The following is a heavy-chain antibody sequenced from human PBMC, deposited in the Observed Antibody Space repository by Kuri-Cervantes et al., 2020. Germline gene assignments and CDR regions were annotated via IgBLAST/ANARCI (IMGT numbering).Heavy chain of an antibody. CDR2: IIPIFGTA. D-gene: IGHD6-19*01. J-gene: IGHJ6*02. CDR3: ARVTAVAGTLYYYYGMDV. CDR1: GGTFSSYA. Sequence: GGSLRLSCKASGGTFSSYAISWVRQAPGQGLEWMGGIIPIFGTANYAQKFQGRVTITADESTSTAYMELSSLRSEDTAVYYCARVTAVAGTLYYYYGMDVWGQGTTVTVSS. V-gene: IGHV1-69*01.